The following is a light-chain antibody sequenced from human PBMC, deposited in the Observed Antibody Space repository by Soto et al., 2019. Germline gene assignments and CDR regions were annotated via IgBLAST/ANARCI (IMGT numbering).Light chain of an antibody. J-gene: IGKJ1*01. CDR3: QQLNSYPQT. CDR1: QGISSY. V-gene: IGKV1-9*01. CDR2: AAS. Sequence: IQLTQSPSSLSASVGDRVSITCRASQGISSYLAFYQQKPGKAPKLLIYAASTLQSGVPSRFSGSGSGTDFTLTISSLQPEDFATYYCQQLNSYPQTFGQGTKVDI.